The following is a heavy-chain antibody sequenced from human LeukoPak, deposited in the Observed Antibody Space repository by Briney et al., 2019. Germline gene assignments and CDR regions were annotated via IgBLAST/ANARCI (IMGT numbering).Heavy chain of an antibody. CDR1: GYTFTGYY. Sequence: ASVKVSCKASGYTFTGYYMHWVRQAPGQGLEWMGWINPNSGDTNYAQKFQGRVTMTGETSISTAYMELSRLRSDDTAVYYCARDGVIRGVIVYWGQGTLVTVSS. J-gene: IGHJ4*02. CDR3: ARDGVIRGVIVY. D-gene: IGHD3-10*01. CDR2: INPNSGDT. V-gene: IGHV1-2*02.